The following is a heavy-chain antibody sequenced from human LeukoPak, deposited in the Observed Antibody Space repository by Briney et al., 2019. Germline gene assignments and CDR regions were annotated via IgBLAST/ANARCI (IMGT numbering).Heavy chain of an antibody. CDR1: GFTFGDNP. J-gene: IGHJ6*03. V-gene: IGHV3-49*04. CDR2: IRSDRYGGTS. CDR3: TRISSSPAALYYYYMDV. Sequence: PGGSLRLSCTASGFTFGDNPLNWVRQAPGKGLEGVGLIRSDRYGGTSEYVASVNGRFSISRDDSRNILYLHMNSLRNEDTAVYFCTRISSSPAALYYYYMDVWGKGIPVTVSS. D-gene: IGHD6-6*01.